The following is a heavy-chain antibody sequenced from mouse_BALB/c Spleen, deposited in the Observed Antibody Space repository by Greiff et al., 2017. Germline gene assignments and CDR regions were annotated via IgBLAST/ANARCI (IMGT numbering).Heavy chain of an antibody. J-gene: IGHJ4*01. D-gene: IGHD2-3*01. V-gene: IGHV5-12-2*01. CDR1: GFTFSSYT. Sequence: EVQRVESGGGLVQPGGSLKLSCAASGFTFSSYTMSWVRQTPEKRLEWVAYISNGGGSTYYPETVKGRFTISKDNAKNTLYLQMSSLKSEDTAMYYCARRDGYLSMDYWGQGTSVTVSS. CDR2: ISNGGGST. CDR3: ARRDGYLSMDY.